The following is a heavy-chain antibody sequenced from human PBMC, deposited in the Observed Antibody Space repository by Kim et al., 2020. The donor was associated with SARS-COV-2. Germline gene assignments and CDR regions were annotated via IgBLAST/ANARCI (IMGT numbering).Heavy chain of an antibody. V-gene: IGHV3-74*01. D-gene: IGHD5-18*01. CDR3: ARGYTAMDH. CDR2: SHT. Sequence: SHTNSADFVKGRFTISRDNAKNTLYLQMNGLTVEDTAVYYCARGYTAMDHWGQGTLVTVSS. J-gene: IGHJ4*02.